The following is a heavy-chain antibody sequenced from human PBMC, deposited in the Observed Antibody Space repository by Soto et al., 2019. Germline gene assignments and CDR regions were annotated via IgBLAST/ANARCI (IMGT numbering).Heavy chain of an antibody. V-gene: IGHV3-15*01. CDR3: AVDSMRPY. CDR1: GFTSSNFW. J-gene: IGHJ4*02. CDR2: IKRESEGGTA. Sequence: GSLRLSCAASGFTSSNFWMSWVRQAPGKGLEWIALIKRESEGGTADFAPLVKGRFTTSRDDLKNTLYLDMNSLKTEDTAVYYCAVDSMRPYWGQGTMVTVSS.